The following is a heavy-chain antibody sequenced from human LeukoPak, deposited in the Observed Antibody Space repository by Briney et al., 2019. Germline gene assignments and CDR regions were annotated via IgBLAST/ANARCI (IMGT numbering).Heavy chain of an antibody. CDR1: GYTFTSYG. Sequence: ASVEVSCKASGYTFTSYGISWVRQAPGQGLEWMGWISAYNGNTNYAQKLQGRVTMTTDTSTSTAYMELSSLRSEDTAVYYCARGIRSRFLEWLTSYYYYYMDVWGKGTTVTVSS. CDR3: ARGIRSRFLEWLTSYYYYYMDV. V-gene: IGHV1-18*01. CDR2: ISAYNGNT. J-gene: IGHJ6*03. D-gene: IGHD3-3*01.